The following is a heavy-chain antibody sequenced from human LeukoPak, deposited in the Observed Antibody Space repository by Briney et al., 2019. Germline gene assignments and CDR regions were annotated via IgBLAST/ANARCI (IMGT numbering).Heavy chain of an antibody. CDR1: GFTFSNAW. CDR2: IKSKTDGGTT. Sequence: GGSLRLSCAASGFTFSNAWMSWVRQAPGKGLEWVGRIKSKTDGGTTDYAAPVKGRFTISRDNSKKSLYLQMNSLRAEDTAVYYCARDLGGYGDYGTNFDYWGQGTLVTVSS. CDR3: ARDLGGYGDYGTNFDY. V-gene: IGHV3-15*01. D-gene: IGHD4-17*01. J-gene: IGHJ4*02.